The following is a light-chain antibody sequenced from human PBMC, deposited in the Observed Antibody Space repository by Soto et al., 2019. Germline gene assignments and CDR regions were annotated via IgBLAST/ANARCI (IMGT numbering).Light chain of an antibody. CDR1: TTDVGGYNY. Sequence: QSAMTQPASVSGSPGQSITISYTGTTTDVGGYNYVSRYQQHPGKAPKLMIYDVSNRPSGVSNRFSGSKSGKTASLTISARQAEDEADYYSSSYTSSSTRVFGTGTKLTVL. J-gene: IGLJ1*01. CDR3: SSYTSSSTRV. V-gene: IGLV2-14*01. CDR2: DVS.